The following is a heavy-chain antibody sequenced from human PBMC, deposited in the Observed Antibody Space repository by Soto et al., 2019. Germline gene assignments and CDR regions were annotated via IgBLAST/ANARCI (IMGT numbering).Heavy chain of an antibody. J-gene: IGHJ6*02. D-gene: IGHD4-17*01. Sequence: QLQLQESGSGLVKPSQTLSLTCAVSGGSISSGGYSWSWIRQPPGKGLEWIGYIYHSGYTYYNPSPTTRVTISVDRSKNQFSLKLSSVTAADPAVYYCASAHYGDYGYGMDVWGQGTTVTVSS. CDR3: ASAHYGDYGYGMDV. CDR1: GGSISSGGYS. V-gene: IGHV4-30-2*01. CDR2: IYHSGYT.